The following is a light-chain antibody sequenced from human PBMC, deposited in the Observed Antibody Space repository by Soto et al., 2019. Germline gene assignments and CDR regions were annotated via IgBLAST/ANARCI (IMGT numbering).Light chain of an antibody. Sequence: QSALTQPASVSGSPGQSVTISCTGASSDVGGYDYVSWYQQHPGKAPKLILYEVNNRPSGVSNHFSGSKSGNTASLILSGLQADDEADYYCSSYSTTSTLVFGSGTKLTVL. J-gene: IGLJ1*01. CDR3: SSYSTTSTLV. CDR2: EVN. V-gene: IGLV2-14*01. CDR1: SSDVGGYDY.